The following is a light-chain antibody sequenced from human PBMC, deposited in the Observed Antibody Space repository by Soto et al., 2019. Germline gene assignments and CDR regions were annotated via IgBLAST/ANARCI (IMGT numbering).Light chain of an antibody. CDR3: QQSYIALT. CDR2: KAS. Sequence: DIQMTRSASTLSASAGDRVTITCRASQSISSWLAWYQQKPGKAPKLLIYKASSLESGVPSRFSGSGSGTDFTLTISSLQPEDFATYYCQQSYIALTFGGGTKVDIK. CDR1: QSISSW. V-gene: IGKV1-5*03. J-gene: IGKJ4*01.